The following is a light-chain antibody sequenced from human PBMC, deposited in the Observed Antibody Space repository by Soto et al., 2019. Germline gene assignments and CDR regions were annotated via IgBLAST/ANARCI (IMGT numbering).Light chain of an antibody. V-gene: IGKV2-30*01. CDR1: QSPVYSDGVTY. CDR3: MQGAHWPWT. J-gene: IGKJ1*01. CDR2: QVS. Sequence: DVVMTQSPLSLPVTLGQPASISCKSSQSPVYSDGVTYLNWFQQRPGQSPRRLIYQVSNRDSGVPDRFSCSGSGTDFTLKISRVEAEDVGVYYCMQGAHWPWTFGQGTKLEIK.